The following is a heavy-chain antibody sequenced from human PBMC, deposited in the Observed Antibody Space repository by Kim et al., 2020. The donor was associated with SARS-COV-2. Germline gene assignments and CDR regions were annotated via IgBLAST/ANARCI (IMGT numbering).Heavy chain of an antibody. V-gene: IGHV3-30-3*01. Sequence: GGSLRLSCAASGFTFSSYAMHWVRQAPGKGLEWVAVISYDGSNKYYADSVKGRFTISRDNSKNTLYLQMNSLRAEDTAVYYCARLPGRDYGGNSAADAFDIWGQGTMVTVSS. CDR2: ISYDGSNK. CDR1: GFTFSSYA. J-gene: IGHJ3*02. CDR3: ARLPGRDYGGNSAADAFDI. D-gene: IGHD4-17*01.